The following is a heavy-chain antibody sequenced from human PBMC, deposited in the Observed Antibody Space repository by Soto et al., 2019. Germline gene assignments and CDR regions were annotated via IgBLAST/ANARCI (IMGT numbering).Heavy chain of an antibody. CDR3: ARIWELLLGYDAFDI. D-gene: IGHD1-26*01. CDR1: LFTFSSXG. CDR2: ISYDGSNK. V-gene: IGHV3-30-3*01. Sequence: LXGXCAASLFTFSSXGLHWVRQAAGKGLECVAVISYDGSNKYYADSVKGRFTISRDNSKKTLYLQMNSMRAEDTAVYYCARIWELLLGYDAFDIWGQGTMVTVSS. J-gene: IGHJ3*02.